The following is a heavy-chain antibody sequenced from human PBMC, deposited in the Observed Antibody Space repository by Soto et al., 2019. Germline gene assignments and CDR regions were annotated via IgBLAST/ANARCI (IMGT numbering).Heavy chain of an antibody. CDR1: GGAISNFY. CDR2: IYYSGNT. J-gene: IGHJ4*02. V-gene: IGHV4-59*08. Sequence: TSETLSLTCTVSGGAISNFYWSWIREPPGKGLEWIGYIYYSGNTNYNPSLESRVTISVDTSKNQFSLRLSSVTAADTAVYYCSRHVGYSSGWYGDYFDYWGPGTLVTVSS. CDR3: SRHVGYSSGWYGDYFDY. D-gene: IGHD6-19*01.